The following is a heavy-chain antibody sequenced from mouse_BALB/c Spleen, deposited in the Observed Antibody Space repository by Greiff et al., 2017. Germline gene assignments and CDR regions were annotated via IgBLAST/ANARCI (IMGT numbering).Heavy chain of an antibody. J-gene: IGHJ3*01. Sequence: VQLQQSGPGLVKPSQSLSLTCTVTGYSITSDYAWNWIRQFPGNKLEWMGYISYSGSTSYNPSLKSRISITRDTSKNQFFLQLYSVTTEDTATYYCARRGTTAWFAYWGQGTLVTVSA. CDR2: ISYSGST. CDR1: GYSITSDYA. CDR3: ARRGTTAWFAY. D-gene: IGHD2-12*01. V-gene: IGHV3-2*02.